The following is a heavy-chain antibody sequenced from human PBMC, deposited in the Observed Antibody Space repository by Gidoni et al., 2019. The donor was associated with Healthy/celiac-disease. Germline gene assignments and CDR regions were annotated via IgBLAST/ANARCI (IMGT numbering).Heavy chain of an antibody. CDR3: TRDNLMSSSADAFDI. J-gene: IGHJ3*02. D-gene: IGHD6-6*01. V-gene: IGHV3-49*05. CDR2: IRSKAYGGTT. Sequence: EVQLVESGGGLVKPGRSLRLSCTASGFTFGDYAMSWFRQAPGKGLEWVGFIRSKAYGGTTEYAASVKGRFTISRDDSKSIAYLQMNSLKTEDTAVYYCTRDNLMSSSADAFDIWGQGTMVTVSS. CDR1: GFTFGDYA.